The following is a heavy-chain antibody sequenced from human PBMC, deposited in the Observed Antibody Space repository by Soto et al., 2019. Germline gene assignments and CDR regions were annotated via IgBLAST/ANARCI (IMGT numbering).Heavy chain of an antibody. CDR2: ISAYNGNT. CDR3: ARDLGYDFWSGYQERNNWFDP. J-gene: IGHJ5*02. V-gene: IGHV1-18*01. CDR1: GYTFTSYG. Sequence: ASVKVSCKASGYTFTSYGISWVRQAPGQGLEWMGWISAYNGNTNYAQKLQGRVTMTTDTSTSTAYMELRSLRSDDTAVYYCARDLGYDFWSGYQERNNWFDPWGQGTLVTVSS. D-gene: IGHD3-3*01.